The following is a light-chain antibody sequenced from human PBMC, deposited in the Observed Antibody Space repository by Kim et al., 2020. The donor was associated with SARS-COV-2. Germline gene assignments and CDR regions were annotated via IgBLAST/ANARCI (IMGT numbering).Light chain of an antibody. Sequence: PGQTAIITCSGSIVRDKSVSSYQQTPGQSPVVVSSQDNQRPAGIPERFSGSNSGNTATLTISGTEAMDEDDYYCQAWNSSTHNYVFGAGPKVTVL. CDR3: QAWNSSTHNYV. J-gene: IGLJ1*01. V-gene: IGLV3-1*01. CDR2: QDN. CDR1: IVRDKS.